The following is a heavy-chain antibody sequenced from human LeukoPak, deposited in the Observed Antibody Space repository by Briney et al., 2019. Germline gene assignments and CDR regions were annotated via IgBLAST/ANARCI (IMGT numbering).Heavy chain of an antibody. CDR2: ISNDGGT. V-gene: IGHV3-53*01. D-gene: IGHD6-19*01. CDR1: GFTVSSFY. J-gene: IGHJ4*02. Sequence: GGSLRLSCAASGFTVSSFYMSWVRQAPGKGLESVSVISNDGGTYYADSVKGRFTISRDNSKNTVYLQMNSLRAEDTAVYYCAGDKTTSGWYEIDYWGQGTLVTVSS. CDR3: AGDKTTSGWYEIDY.